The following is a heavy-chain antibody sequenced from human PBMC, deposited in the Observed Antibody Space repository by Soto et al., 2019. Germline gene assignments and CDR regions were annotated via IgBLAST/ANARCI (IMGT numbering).Heavy chain of an antibody. CDR1: GFTFSSDD. Sequence: GGSLRLSCAASGFTFSSDDMHWGRQGTGQGLEWVPTIGIADNRYYLSPVKGRFTISRDDAENSLYLQMNSLKAGDTAVYYCARGGIAPGYGLDVWGQGTTVTVSS. V-gene: IGHV3-13*04. D-gene: IGHD6-13*01. J-gene: IGHJ6*02. CDR3: ARGGIAPGYGLDV. CDR2: IGIADNR.